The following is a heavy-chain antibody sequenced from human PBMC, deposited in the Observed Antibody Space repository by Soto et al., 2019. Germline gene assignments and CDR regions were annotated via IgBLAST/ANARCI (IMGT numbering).Heavy chain of an antibody. V-gene: IGHV1-18*01. Sequence: ASVKVSCKASGYTFTSYGISWVRQAPGQGLEWMGWISAYNGNTNYAQKLQGRVTMTTDTSTSTAYMELRSLRSDDTAVYYCARAVDNTVTGSYYYYYYMDVWGKGTTVTVSS. J-gene: IGHJ6*03. D-gene: IGHD4-17*01. CDR3: ARAVDNTVTGSYYYYYYMDV. CDR2: ISAYNGNT. CDR1: GYTFTSYG.